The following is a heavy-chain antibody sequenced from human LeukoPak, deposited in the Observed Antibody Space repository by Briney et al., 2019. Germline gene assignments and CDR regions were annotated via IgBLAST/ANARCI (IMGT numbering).Heavy chain of an antibody. CDR1: GDSVNSFYY. D-gene: IGHD6-19*01. Sequence: KPSEALSLTCTVSGDSVNSFYYWGWIRQPPGKGLEWIASVYYSGRTYTNPSLKSRVTISVDTSKNHFSLKLDSVTAADTAVYYCARQGSSGWSHFDHWGQGTLVTVSS. V-gene: IGHV4-39*01. J-gene: IGHJ4*02. CDR2: VYYSGRT. CDR3: ARQGSSGWSHFDH.